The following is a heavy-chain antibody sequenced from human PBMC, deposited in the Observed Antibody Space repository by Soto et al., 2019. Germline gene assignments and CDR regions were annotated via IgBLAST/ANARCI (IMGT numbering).Heavy chain of an antibody. D-gene: IGHD6-19*01. CDR3: AREATAVELRGFDH. Sequence: ASVKVSCKASGYTFTSYGIICVRQAPGQGLEWMGWISAYNGNTNYAQKLQARVTMTTDTSTSTAYMELRSLRSDDTAVYSCAREATAVELRGFDHWGQGTLVTVSS. J-gene: IGHJ5*02. V-gene: IGHV1-18*04. CDR2: ISAYNGNT. CDR1: GYTFTSYG.